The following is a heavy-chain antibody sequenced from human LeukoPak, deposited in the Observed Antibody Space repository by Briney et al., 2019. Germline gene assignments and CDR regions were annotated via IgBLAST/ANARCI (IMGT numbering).Heavy chain of an antibody. V-gene: IGHV4-38-2*02. Sequence: PSETLSLTCTVSGYFISSGYYWGWIRQPPGKGLQWIGSIHHSGSTYYNPSLKSRVTISVDTSKNQFTLKPSSVTAADTAVYYCARTSSSGLVGGYYFDYWGQGTLVTVSS. CDR3: ARTSSSGLVGGYYFDY. D-gene: IGHD6-19*01. J-gene: IGHJ4*02. CDR2: IHHSGST. CDR1: GYFISSGYY.